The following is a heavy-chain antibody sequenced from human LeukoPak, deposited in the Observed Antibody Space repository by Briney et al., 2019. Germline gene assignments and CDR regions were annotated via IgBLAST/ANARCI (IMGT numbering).Heavy chain of an antibody. J-gene: IGHJ4*02. Sequence: SETLSLTCTVSGGSISSYYWSWIRQPPGKGLEWIGYIYYSGSTNYNPSLKSRVTMSVDTSKNQFSLKLSSVTAADTAVYYCAVDLSYSSGWYMDYWGQGTLVTVSS. CDR1: GGSISSYY. V-gene: IGHV4-59*12. CDR3: AVDLSYSSGWYMDY. D-gene: IGHD6-19*01. CDR2: IYYSGST.